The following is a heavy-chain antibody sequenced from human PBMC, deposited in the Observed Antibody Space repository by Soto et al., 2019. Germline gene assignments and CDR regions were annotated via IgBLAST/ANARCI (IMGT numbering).Heavy chain of an antibody. CDR2: ISPIIGIA. Sequence: GASVKVSCKASGGTFSSYTISWVRQAPGQGLEWMRRISPIIGIANYAQKLQGRVTITTDTSTSTAYMELRSLRSDDTAVYYCARTQNYDFWSGYFDYWGQGTLVTVSS. V-gene: IGHV1-69*02. J-gene: IGHJ4*02. CDR1: GGTFSSYT. D-gene: IGHD3-3*01. CDR3: ARTQNYDFWSGYFDY.